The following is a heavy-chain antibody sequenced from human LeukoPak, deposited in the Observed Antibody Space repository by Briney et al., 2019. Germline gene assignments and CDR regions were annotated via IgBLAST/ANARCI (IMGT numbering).Heavy chain of an antibody. CDR1: GFTFSNYP. CDR3: AKDRGGGNWPAFDY. Sequence: GGSLRLSCAASGFTFSNYPMNWVRQAPGKGLEWVASIRGSGGSTYYADSVKGRFTISRDNSRNTLYLQMHSLGADDTAVYYCAKDRGGGNWPAFDYWGQGTLVTVSS. D-gene: IGHD1-1*01. CDR2: IRGSGGST. J-gene: IGHJ4*02. V-gene: IGHV3-23*01.